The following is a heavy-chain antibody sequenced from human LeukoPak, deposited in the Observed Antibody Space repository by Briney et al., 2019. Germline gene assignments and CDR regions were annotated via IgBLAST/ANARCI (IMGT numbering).Heavy chain of an antibody. V-gene: IGHV3-23*01. CDR2: ISGSDGTT. D-gene: IGHD2-2*02. CDR1: GFTFSSYA. Sequence: PGGSLRLSCAASGFTFSSYAMTWVRQAPGKGLEWVSAISGSDGTTYYADSVKGRFTISRDNSKNTLSLQMNSLRAEDTAVYYCARDPVVPAAIYYYYYMDVWGKGTTVTVSS. J-gene: IGHJ6*03. CDR3: ARDPVVPAAIYYYYYMDV.